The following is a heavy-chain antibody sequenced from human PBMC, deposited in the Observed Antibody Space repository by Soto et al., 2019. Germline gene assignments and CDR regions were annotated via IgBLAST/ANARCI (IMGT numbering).Heavy chain of an antibody. J-gene: IGHJ4*02. V-gene: IGHV1-69*13. CDR3: ARDTLDQIYCSGGSCYLDFDY. CDR1: GGTFSSYA. D-gene: IGHD2-15*01. Sequence: ASVKVSCKASGGTFSSYAISWVRQAPGQGLEWMGGIIPIFGTANYAQKFQGRVTITADESTSTAYMELSSLRSEDTAVYYCARDTLDQIYCSGGSCYLDFDYWGQGTLVTVSS. CDR2: IIPIFGTA.